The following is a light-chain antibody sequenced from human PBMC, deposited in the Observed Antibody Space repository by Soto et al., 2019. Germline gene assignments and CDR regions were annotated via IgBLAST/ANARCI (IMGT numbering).Light chain of an antibody. Sequence: QSVLTQPPSASGSPGQSVTISCTGTSSDVGGYNYVSWYQQHPGKAPKLMIYEVSKRPSGVPDRFSGSKSGNTASLTVSGLQPEDEAVYYCSSYAGSNKSVFGTGTKVTVL. CDR1: SSDVGGYNY. V-gene: IGLV2-8*01. CDR2: EVS. CDR3: SSYAGSNKSV. J-gene: IGLJ1*01.